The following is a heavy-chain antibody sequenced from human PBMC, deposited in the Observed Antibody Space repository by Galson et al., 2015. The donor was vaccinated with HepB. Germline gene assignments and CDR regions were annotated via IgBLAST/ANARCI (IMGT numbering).Heavy chain of an antibody. D-gene: IGHD6-6*01. V-gene: IGHV3-23*01. Sequence: SLRLSCAASGFTFSIYHMTWVRQAPGKGLEWVSGISASGGSTYYADSVKGRFTISRDNSKNTLYLQMNSLRVEDTAVYYCAKGYFLSSYSSHYMDVWGKGTTVTVSS. CDR1: GFTFSIYH. CDR2: ISASGGST. CDR3: AKGYFLSSYSSHYMDV. J-gene: IGHJ6*03.